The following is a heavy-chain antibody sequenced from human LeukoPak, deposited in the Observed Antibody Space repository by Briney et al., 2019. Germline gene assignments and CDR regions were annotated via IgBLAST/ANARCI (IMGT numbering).Heavy chain of an antibody. V-gene: IGHV3-23*01. Sequence: GGSLRLSCAASGFTFSSYAMSWVRQAPGKGLEWVSAISGSGGSTYYADSVKGRFTISRDNSKNTLYLQMSSLRAEDTAVYYCAKDYYGSGSLFDYWGQGTLVTVSS. CDR1: GFTFSSYA. CDR3: AKDYYGSGSLFDY. J-gene: IGHJ4*02. D-gene: IGHD3-10*01. CDR2: ISGSGGST.